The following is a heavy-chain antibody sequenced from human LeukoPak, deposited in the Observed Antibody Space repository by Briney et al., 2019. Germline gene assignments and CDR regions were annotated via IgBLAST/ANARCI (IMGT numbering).Heavy chain of an antibody. J-gene: IGHJ5*02. Sequence: ASVKVSCKASGGTFSKYTISWVRQRPGQGLEWMGWINPNSGGTNYAQKFQGWVTMTRDTSISTAYMELSRLRSGDTAVYYCAREVDRYCSSTSCYRGVNWFDPWGQGTLVTVSS. V-gene: IGHV1-2*04. CDR1: GGTFSKYT. CDR3: AREVDRYCSSTSCYRGVNWFDP. D-gene: IGHD2-2*01. CDR2: INPNSGGT.